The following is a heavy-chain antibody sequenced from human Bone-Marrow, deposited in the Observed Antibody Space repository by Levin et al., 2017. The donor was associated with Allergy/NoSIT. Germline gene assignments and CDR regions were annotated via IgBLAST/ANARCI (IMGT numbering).Heavy chain of an antibody. CDR2: ITWAGGDT. Sequence: GGSLRLSCAASGFAFDDYVMHWVRLAPGKGLEWISFITWAGGDTYYADSVKGRFTISRDNGKKSLYLEMNGLRPEDTALYYCVKDIMSGTFGSFDLWGQGTMVTVAS. J-gene: IGHJ3*01. V-gene: IGHV3-43D*04. CDR3: VKDIMSGTFGSFDL. D-gene: IGHD1-26*01. CDR1: GFAFDDYV.